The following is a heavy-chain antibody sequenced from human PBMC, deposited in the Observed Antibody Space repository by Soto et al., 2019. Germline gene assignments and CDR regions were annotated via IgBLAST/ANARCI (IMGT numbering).Heavy chain of an antibody. CDR2: IYYSGST. J-gene: IGHJ4*02. CDR1: GGSISSSSYY. CDR3: ARLDADGYNNRPLLRFDY. D-gene: IGHD4-4*01. Sequence: KSSETLSLTCTVSGGSISSSSYYWGWIRQPPGKGLEWIGSIYYSGSTYYNPSLKSRVTISVDTSKNQFSLKLSSVTAADTAVYYCARLDADGYNNRPLLRFDYWGQGTLVTVSS. V-gene: IGHV4-39*01.